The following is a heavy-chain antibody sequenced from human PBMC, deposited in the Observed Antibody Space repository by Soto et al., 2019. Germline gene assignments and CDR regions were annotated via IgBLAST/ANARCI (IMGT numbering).Heavy chain of an antibody. V-gene: IGHV2-70*01. J-gene: IGHJ4*02. D-gene: IGHD5-18*01. CDR2: IDWDDDK. CDR1: GFSPSTSGVC. Sequence: SGPTLVNPTQTLTLTCTFSGFSPSTSGVCVSWIRQPPGKALEWLALIDWDDDKYYSTSLKTRLTISKDTSKNQVVLTMTNMDPVDTATYYCARGVLTTMGPIAGYFDSWGQGTLVTVSS. CDR3: ARGVLTTMGPIAGYFDS.